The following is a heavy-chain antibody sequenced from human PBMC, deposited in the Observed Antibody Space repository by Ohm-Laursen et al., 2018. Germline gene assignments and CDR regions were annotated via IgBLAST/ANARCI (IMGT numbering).Heavy chain of an antibody. Sequence: GSLRLSCAASGFTFSDAWMTWVRQAPGKGLEWVGRFKSKTNSGTTDYAAPVKDRFTISRDDSKNTLYLQMNILKTEDTGIYYCTETRWGTSWYLNYWGQGTLVSVSS. CDR3: TETRWGTSWYLNY. D-gene: IGHD6-13*01. CDR1: GFTFSDAW. V-gene: IGHV3-15*01. CDR2: FKSKTNSGTT. J-gene: IGHJ4*02.